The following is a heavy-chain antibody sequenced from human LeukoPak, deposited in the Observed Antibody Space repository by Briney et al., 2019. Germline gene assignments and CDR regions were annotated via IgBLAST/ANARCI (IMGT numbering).Heavy chain of an antibody. V-gene: IGHV3-48*03. D-gene: IGHD3-22*01. CDR3: ARGGYYDSSGYYYVGYFHH. CDR2: ISFSGSTI. J-gene: IGHJ1*01. CDR1: GFTFSSYE. Sequence: GGSLRLSCAASGFTFSSYEMNWVRQAPGKGLEWVSYISFSGSTIYYADSVKGRFTISRDNAKNSLYVQMNSLRAEGTAVYYCARGGYYDSSGYYYVGYFHHWGQGTLVTVSS.